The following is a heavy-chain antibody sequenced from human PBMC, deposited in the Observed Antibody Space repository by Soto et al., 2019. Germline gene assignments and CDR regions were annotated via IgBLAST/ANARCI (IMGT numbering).Heavy chain of an antibody. CDR3: ATGGHNDGYNFDHGMDV. J-gene: IGHJ6*02. CDR2: VIPLFDTA. CDR1: GGIFTNNA. Sequence: QVQVVQSGAEVKKPGSSVKVSCKVSGGIFTNNAISWVRQAPGQGLEWLGGVIPLFDTAYYAQIFRGRLRISADGAPTTAYMELSGLTSADTVVYFCATGGHNDGYNFDHGMDVWGQGTTVTVS. D-gene: IGHD3-16*01. V-gene: IGHV1-69*01.